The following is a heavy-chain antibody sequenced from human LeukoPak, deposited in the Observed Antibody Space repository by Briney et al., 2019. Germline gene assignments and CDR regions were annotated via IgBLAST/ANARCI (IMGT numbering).Heavy chain of an antibody. Sequence: APVKVSCKASGYSFVLYGISWVRQAPGQGPEWMGWISTYNGNTKYAQKFQGRVTMTTDTSTSTAYMELRSLRSDDTAVYYCARDEVYGISVNVDYWGQGTLVTVSS. CDR3: ARDEVYGISVNVDY. D-gene: IGHD5/OR15-5a*01. CDR1: GYSFVLYG. V-gene: IGHV1-18*01. J-gene: IGHJ4*02. CDR2: ISTYNGNT.